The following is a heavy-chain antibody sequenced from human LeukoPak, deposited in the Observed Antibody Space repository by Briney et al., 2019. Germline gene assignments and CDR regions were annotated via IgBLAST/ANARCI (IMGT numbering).Heavy chain of an antibody. CDR3: ARVLRFLEWFIDY. J-gene: IGHJ4*02. D-gene: IGHD3-3*01. CDR2: IYYSGST. CDR1: GGSISNSDYY. V-gene: IGHV4-39*07. Sequence: SETLSLTCTVSGGSISNSDYYWGWVRQPPGKGLGWIASIYYSGSTYYNPSLKSRVTISVDTSKNQFSLKLSSVTAADTAVYYCARVLRFLEWFIDYWGQGTLVTVSS.